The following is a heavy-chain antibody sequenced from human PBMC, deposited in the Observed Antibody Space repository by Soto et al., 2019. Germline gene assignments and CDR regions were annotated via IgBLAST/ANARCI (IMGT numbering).Heavy chain of an antibody. CDR2: ISSNGGNT. Sequence: GGSLRLSCAASGFTFDDYAMHWVRQAPGKGLEYVSAISSNGGNTDYASSVKGRFTISRDNSKNTLYLQMGSLRAEDMAVYYCARRIPFGYGMDVWGQGTTVTVSS. J-gene: IGHJ6*02. D-gene: IGHD2-21*01. V-gene: IGHV3-64*01. CDR3: ARRIPFGYGMDV. CDR1: GFTFDDYA.